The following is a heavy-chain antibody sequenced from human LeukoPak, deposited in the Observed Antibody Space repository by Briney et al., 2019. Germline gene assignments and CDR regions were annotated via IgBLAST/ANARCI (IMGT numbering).Heavy chain of an antibody. Sequence: ASVKVSCKASGYTFTGYFMHWVRQAPGQGPEWMGWINPNSGGTDYAQKFQGRVTMTRDTSISTAYMELSRLRSDDTAVYYCAREYCSSTSCYRGFDYWGQGTLVTVSS. CDR2: INPNSGGT. D-gene: IGHD2-2*01. V-gene: IGHV1-2*02. CDR1: GYTFTGYF. CDR3: AREYCSSTSCYRGFDY. J-gene: IGHJ4*02.